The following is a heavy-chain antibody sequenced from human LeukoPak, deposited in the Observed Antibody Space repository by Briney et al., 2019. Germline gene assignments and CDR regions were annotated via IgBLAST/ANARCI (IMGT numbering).Heavy chain of an antibody. CDR1: GRSLSSYY. D-gene: IGHD3-9*01. V-gene: IGHV4-4*07. CDR2: IYTRGST. J-gene: IGHJ6*03. Sequence: SETLSLASTVSGRSLSSYYCGWIRQPAGKGLEWIRRIYTRGSTNYNPSFKSRVTMSVDTSKNQFSLKLSSVTAADTAVYYCARVRPHYDILTGYYLPYYYYMDVWGKGTTVTVSS. CDR3: ARVRPHYDILTGYYLPYYYYMDV.